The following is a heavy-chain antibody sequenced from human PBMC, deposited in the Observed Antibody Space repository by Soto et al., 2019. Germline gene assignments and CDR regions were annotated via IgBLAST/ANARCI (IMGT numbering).Heavy chain of an antibody. CDR3: ARIGARCSSTSCPAGDAFDI. CDR1: GFTFTRYS. V-gene: IGHV3-48*01. D-gene: IGHD2-2*01. CDR2: ISSGSSTI. Sequence: GEALKISCAASGFTFTRYSMSWVRQAPGKGLEGVSYISSGSSTIYYGDSVEGRFTISRANAKNYMYLQTNSLRAEDTAVYYCARIGARCSSTSCPAGDAFDIWGRGTMVTVSS. J-gene: IGHJ3*02.